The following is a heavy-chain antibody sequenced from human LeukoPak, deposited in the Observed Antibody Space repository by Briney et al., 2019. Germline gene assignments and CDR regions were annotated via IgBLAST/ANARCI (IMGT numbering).Heavy chain of an antibody. CDR2: IKPNNGGT. D-gene: IGHD2-15*01. CDR3: ARHRAYSYSSPFDI. CDR1: GYTFTGYY. Sequence: ASVKVSCKASGYTFTGYYMHWVRQAPGQGLEWMGWIKPNNGGTNYAQKFQGRVTMTRDTSISTAYMELSRLRSDDTAVYYCARHRAYSYSSPFDIWGQGTMVTVSS. V-gene: IGHV1-2*02. J-gene: IGHJ3*02.